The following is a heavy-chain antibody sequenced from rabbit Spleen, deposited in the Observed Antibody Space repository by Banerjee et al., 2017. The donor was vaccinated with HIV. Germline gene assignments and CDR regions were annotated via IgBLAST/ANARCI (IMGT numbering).Heavy chain of an antibody. CDR2: INVVTGKA. J-gene: IGHJ6*01. Sequence: QEQLVESGGGLVQPEGSLTLTCTASGFSFSNKAVMCWVRQTPGKGLEWIACINVVTGKAVYASWAKGRFTFSKTSSTTVTLQMTSLTAADTATYFCARDLAGYVGFGYASYLDLWGPGTLVTVS. CDR3: ARDLAGYVGFGYASYLDL. D-gene: IGHD6-1*01. V-gene: IGHV1S45*01. CDR1: GFSFSNKAV.